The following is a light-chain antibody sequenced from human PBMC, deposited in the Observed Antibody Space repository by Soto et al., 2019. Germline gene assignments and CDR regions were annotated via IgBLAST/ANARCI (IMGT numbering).Light chain of an antibody. CDR2: RVS. Sequence: DVVMTQSQLSLPVTLGQPASISCKSNQSLVYSDGNTYLNWFQQRPGHSPRRLIDRVSKRDSGVPDRVTGSGSGTDITLKISRVEAEDVGLYYCMQATDWPTVGQGTKVERK. CDR3: MQATDWPT. V-gene: IGKV2-30*01. CDR1: QSLVYSDGNTY. J-gene: IGKJ1*01.